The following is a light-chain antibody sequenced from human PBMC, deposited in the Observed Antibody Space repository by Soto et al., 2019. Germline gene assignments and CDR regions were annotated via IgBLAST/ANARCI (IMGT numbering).Light chain of an antibody. Sequence: AIRMTQSPSSFSASTGDRVTITCRAGQDISSYLAWYQQKPGKAPKLLISATSTLQSGVPSRFSGSGSGTDFTLTISCLQSEDFATYYCQQYYSYPWTFGQGTKVEI. CDR1: QDISSY. J-gene: IGKJ1*01. CDR2: ATS. CDR3: QQYYSYPWT. V-gene: IGKV1-8*01.